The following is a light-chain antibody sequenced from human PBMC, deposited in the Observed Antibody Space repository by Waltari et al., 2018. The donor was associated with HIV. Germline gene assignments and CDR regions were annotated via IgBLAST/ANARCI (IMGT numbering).Light chain of an antibody. CDR3: QQYNNWPRT. CDR2: GAF. V-gene: IGKV3-15*01. CDR1: QSVSSN. J-gene: IGKJ2*01. Sequence: EIVMTQSPATLSVSPGERAILSCRASQSVSSNLAWYQQTPGQAPRLLIYGAFTRATGIPARFSGSGSGTEFTLTISSLRSEDFVVYYCQQYNNWPRTFGQGTKLQIK.